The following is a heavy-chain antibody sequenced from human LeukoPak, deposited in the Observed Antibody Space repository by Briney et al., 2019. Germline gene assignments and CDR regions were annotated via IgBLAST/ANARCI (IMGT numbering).Heavy chain of an antibody. Sequence: GRSLRLSCAASGFTFSSYGMHWVRQAPGKGLEWVAVISYDGSNKYYADSVKGRFTISRDNSKNTLYLQMNSLRAEDTAVYYCAKDGMPYWGQGTLVTVSS. CDR1: GFTFSSYG. CDR2: ISYDGSNK. CDR3: AKDGMPY. V-gene: IGHV3-30*18. J-gene: IGHJ4*02. D-gene: IGHD1-26*01.